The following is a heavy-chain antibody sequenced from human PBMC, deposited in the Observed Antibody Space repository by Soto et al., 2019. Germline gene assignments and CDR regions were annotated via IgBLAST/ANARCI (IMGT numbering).Heavy chain of an antibody. J-gene: IGHJ4*02. D-gene: IGHD6-25*01. CDR2: ISNDGFNK. V-gene: IGHV3-30-3*01. Sequence: PGGSLRLSCTASRFPFSSYAFHLVRQAPGKGLEWLALISNDGFNKFYADSVKDRFTISRDNSKNTLYLQMNSLRAEDTAVYYCASSGYWGQGTLVTVSS. CDR3: ASSGY. CDR1: RFPFSSYA.